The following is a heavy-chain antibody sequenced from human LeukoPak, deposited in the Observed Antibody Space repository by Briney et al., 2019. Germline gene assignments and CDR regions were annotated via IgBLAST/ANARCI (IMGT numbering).Heavy chain of an antibody. CDR3: ARGSERLYSYHQGLDY. CDR2: IKQDGSEK. V-gene: IGHV3-7*01. CDR1: GFTFDYYY. J-gene: IGHJ4*02. D-gene: IGHD5-18*01. Sequence: GRSLRLSCAASGFTFDYYYMTWIRQAPGKGLEWVANIKQDGSEKYYVDSVRGRFTISRDNAKNSLYLQMNSLRAEDTAVYYCARGSERLYSYHQGLDYWGQGTLVTVSS.